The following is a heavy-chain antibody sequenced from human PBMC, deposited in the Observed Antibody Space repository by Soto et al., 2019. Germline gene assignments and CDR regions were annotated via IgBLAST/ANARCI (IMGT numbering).Heavy chain of an antibody. J-gene: IGHJ4*02. CDR1: GGSISSGGYS. CDR3: VRGRFHYYDSSGYYFDY. D-gene: IGHD3-22*01. V-gene: IGHV4-30-2*01. Sequence: QLQLQESGSGLVKPSQTLSLTCAVSGGSISSGGYSWSWIRQPPGKGLEWIGYIYHSGSTYYNPSLKSRVTISVDRSKNQFSLKLSSVTAADTAVYYCVRGRFHYYDSSGYYFDYWGQGTLVTVSS. CDR2: IYHSGST.